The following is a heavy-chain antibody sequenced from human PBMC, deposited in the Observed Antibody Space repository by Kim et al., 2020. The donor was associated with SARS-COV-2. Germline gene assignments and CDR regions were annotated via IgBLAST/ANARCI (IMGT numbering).Heavy chain of an antibody. CDR1: GDSISSSSYY. CDR2: IYYSGST. J-gene: IGHJ4*02. D-gene: IGHD6-19*01. V-gene: IGHV4-39*01. Sequence: SETLSLTCTVSGDSISSSSYYWGWIRQPPGKGLEWIGSIYYSGSTYYNPSLKSRVTISVDTSKNQFSLKLSSVTAADTAMYYCARRTSIAVAGLGFDYWGQGTLVTVSS. CDR3: ARRTSIAVAGLGFDY.